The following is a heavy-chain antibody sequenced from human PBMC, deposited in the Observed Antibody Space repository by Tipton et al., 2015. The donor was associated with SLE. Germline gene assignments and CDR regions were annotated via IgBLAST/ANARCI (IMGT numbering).Heavy chain of an antibody. V-gene: IGHV3-9*01. CDR2: ISWSGGVI. CDR1: GFTFDDYA. J-gene: IGHJ5*02. CDR3: IRGGGPTAVA. Sequence: SLRLSCAASGFTFDDYAMHWVRQAPGKGLEWVACISWSGGVIAYADSVRGRFTISRDNAKNTLYLQMSSLRAEDTALYYCIRGGGPTAVAWGQGTLVTVSS. D-gene: IGHD2-15*01.